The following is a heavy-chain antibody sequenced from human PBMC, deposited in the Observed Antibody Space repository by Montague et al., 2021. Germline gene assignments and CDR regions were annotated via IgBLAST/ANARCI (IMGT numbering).Heavy chain of an antibody. V-gene: IGHV4-39*01. CDR2: IYYSGST. D-gene: IGHD3-16*02. CDR1: GGSISSSSYY. J-gene: IGHJ6*02. CDR3: ARQVIGNYGMDV. Sequence: SETLSLTCTVSGGSISSSSYYWGWIRQPPGEGLEWIGSIYYSGSTYYNPSLKSRVTISVHTSQNQFSLKLSSVTAADTAVYYWARQVIGNYGMDVWGQGTTVTVSS.